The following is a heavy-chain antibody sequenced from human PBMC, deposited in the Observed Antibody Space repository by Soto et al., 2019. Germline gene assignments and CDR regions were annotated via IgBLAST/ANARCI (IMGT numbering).Heavy chain of an antibody. J-gene: IGHJ4*02. V-gene: IGHV4-39*01. D-gene: IGHD5-12*01. CDR2: SYHDGTT. CDR3: ARGARSLVAPFDF. Sequence: QLQLQESGPGLVKPSETLSLTCTVSGGSLSSGSYYWGWIRQSPWTGLEWIGSSYHDGTTYYNPSLKSRVTISVDTSKNQFSLKLSSVTAADTAVYYCARGARSLVAPFDFWGQGTLVTVSS. CDR1: GGSLSSGSYY.